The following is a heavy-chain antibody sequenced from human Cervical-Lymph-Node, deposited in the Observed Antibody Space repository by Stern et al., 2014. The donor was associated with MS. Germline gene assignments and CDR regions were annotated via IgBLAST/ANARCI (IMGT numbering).Heavy chain of an antibody. D-gene: IGHD2-15*01. Sequence: DQLVESGAEVKKPGSSMNVSCKTSGGTFSSSYAITWMRQAPGQGLEWMGRIIPIIGLANYAQKFQGRVTITADTSTSTTFMELSSLRSEDTGVYYCARGVVSNRAAATLHNLFDPWGQGTLVTVSS. CDR1: GGTFSSSYA. V-gene: IGHV1-69*04. J-gene: IGHJ5*02. CDR3: ARGVVSNRAAATLHNLFDP. CDR2: IIPIIGLA.